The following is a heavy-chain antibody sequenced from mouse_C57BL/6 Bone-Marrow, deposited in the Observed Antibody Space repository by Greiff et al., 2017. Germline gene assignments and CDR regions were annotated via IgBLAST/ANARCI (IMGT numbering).Heavy chain of an antibody. Sequence: VKLQQPGAELVKPGASVKLSCKASGYTFTSYWMQWVKQRPGQGLEWIGEIDPSDSYTNYNQKFKGKATLTVDTTSSTAYMQLSSLTSEDSAVYYCASDYGYAMGYWGQGTSVTVSS. CDR1: GYTFTSYW. CDR3: ASDYGYAMGY. V-gene: IGHV1-50*01. J-gene: IGHJ4*01. D-gene: IGHD2-4*01. CDR2: IDPSDSYT.